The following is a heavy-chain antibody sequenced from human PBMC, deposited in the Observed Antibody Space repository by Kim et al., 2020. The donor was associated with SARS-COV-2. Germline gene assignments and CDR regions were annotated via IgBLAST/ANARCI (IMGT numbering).Heavy chain of an antibody. CDR3: ARGEGSLYIFDY. V-gene: IGHV4-31*03. CDR1: GGSISSGGYF. CDR2: IYSSEST. Sequence: SETLSLTCSVSGGSISSGGYFWSWIRQHPGKGLEWIGYIYSSESTYYNPSLESRVTISIDTSKNHFSLKLSSMTAAATAIYYCARGEGSLYIFDYWGQGT. D-gene: IGHD2-2*02. J-gene: IGHJ4*02.